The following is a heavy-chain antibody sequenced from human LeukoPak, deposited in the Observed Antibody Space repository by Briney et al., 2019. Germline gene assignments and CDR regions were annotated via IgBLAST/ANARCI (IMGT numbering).Heavy chain of an antibody. CDR1: GGSISSGGYY. V-gene: IGHV4-31*03. CDR2: IYYSGST. D-gene: IGHD3-22*01. CDR3: ARFREDYYDSSGYNWFDP. J-gene: IGHJ5*02. Sequence: SETLSLTCTVSGGSISSGGYYWSWIRQHPGKGLEWIGYIYYSGSTYYNPSLKSRVTISVDTSKNQFSLKLSSVTAADTAVYYCARFREDYYDSSGYNWFDPWGQGTLVTVSS.